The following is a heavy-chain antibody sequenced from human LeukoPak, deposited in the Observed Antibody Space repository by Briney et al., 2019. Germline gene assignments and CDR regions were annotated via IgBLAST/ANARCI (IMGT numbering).Heavy chain of an antibody. D-gene: IGHD2-21*02. V-gene: IGHV4-38-2*01. CDR2: IYHSGST. Sequence: SETLSLACAVSGYSISSGYYWGWIRQPPGKGLEWIGSIYHSGSTYYNPSLKSRVTISVDTSKNQFSLKLSSVTAADTVVYYCARGTYCGGDCYSGYNWFDPWGQGTLVTVSS. CDR1: GYSISSGYY. J-gene: IGHJ5*02. CDR3: ARGTYCGGDCYSGYNWFDP.